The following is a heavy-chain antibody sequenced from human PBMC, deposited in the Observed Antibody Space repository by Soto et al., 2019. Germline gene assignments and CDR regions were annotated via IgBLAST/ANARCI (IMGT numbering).Heavy chain of an antibody. Sequence: QVQLVESGGGVVQPGRSLRLSCAASGFTFSSYGMHWVRQAPGKGLEWVAVISYDGSNKYYADSVKGRFTISRDNSKNTLYLKMNSLRAEDTAVYYCAKDQKYQLLTSDYWGQGTLVTVSS. D-gene: IGHD2-2*01. CDR3: AKDQKYQLLTSDY. V-gene: IGHV3-30*18. CDR1: GFTFSSYG. CDR2: ISYDGSNK. J-gene: IGHJ4*02.